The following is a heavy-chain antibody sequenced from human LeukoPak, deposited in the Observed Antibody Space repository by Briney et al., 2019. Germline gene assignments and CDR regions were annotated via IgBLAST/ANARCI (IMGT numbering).Heavy chain of an antibody. Sequence: SETLSLTCTVSGGSLSTYYWGWIRQPPGKGLEWIGYIHTSGSSNQNPSLKRRVTISLDTSSNEYSLRLSSVTAADTAVYYCARLSAAVHLGAFDFWGQGTIVTVSS. V-gene: IGHV4-4*09. CDR1: GGSLSTYY. J-gene: IGHJ3*01. CDR3: ARLSAAVHLGAFDF. CDR2: IHTSGSS. D-gene: IGHD3-3*01.